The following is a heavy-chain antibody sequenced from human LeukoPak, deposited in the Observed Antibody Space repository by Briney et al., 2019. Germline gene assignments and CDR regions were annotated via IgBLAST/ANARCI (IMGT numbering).Heavy chain of an antibody. V-gene: IGHV3-48*03. CDR2: ISSGGSAI. CDR3: ARGAFYGY. J-gene: IGHJ4*02. Sequence: PGGSLRLSCAASGFTFSSYEMIWVRQAPGKGLEWVSYISSGGSAIYYADSVKGRFTISRDDAKNSLFLQMSSLRAEDTAVYYCARGAFYGYWAQGTLVTVSS. CDR1: GFTFSSYE. D-gene: IGHD1-26*01.